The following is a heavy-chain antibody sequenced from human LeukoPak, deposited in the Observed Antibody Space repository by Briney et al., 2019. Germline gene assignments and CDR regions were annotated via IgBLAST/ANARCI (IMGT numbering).Heavy chain of an antibody. Sequence: PGGSLRLSCTASGFTFSSYGMSWVRQAPGEGLEWVSAISSSGGSTYYADSVKGRLTISRDNSKNTLYLQMNSLRAEDTAVYYCAKGAWYNWNHYFDYWGQGTLVTVSS. D-gene: IGHD1-20*01. J-gene: IGHJ4*02. CDR2: ISSSGGST. CDR3: AKGAWYNWNHYFDY. V-gene: IGHV3-23*01. CDR1: GFTFSSYG.